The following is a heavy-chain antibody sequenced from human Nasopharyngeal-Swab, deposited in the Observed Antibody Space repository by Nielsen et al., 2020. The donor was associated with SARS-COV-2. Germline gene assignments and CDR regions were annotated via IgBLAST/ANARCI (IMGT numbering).Heavy chain of an antibody. CDR3: ARDKGMRDYVWGSYRSSYYYYYGMDV. CDR1: GFTFSRYW. J-gene: IGHJ6*02. D-gene: IGHD3-16*02. V-gene: IGHV3-7*01. Sequence: GESLKISCAGSGFTFSRYWMSWVRQAPGKGLEWVANIEQDGSEKYYEDSVKGRFTISRDNAKNSLYLQMNSLRAEDTAVYYCARDKGMRDYVWGSYRSSYYYYYGMDVWGQGTTVTVSS. CDR2: IEQDGSEK.